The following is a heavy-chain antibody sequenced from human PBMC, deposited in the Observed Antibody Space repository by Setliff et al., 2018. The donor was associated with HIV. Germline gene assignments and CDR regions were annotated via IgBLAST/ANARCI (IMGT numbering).Heavy chain of an antibody. J-gene: IGHJ3*02. Sequence: ASVKVSCKASGGTFSSYAISWVRQAPGQGLEWMGGIIPIFGTANYAQKFQGRVTITTDGSTSTAYMELSSLRSEDTAVYYCASDYYDSSGYPQGAFDIWGQGTMVTVSS. CDR3: ASDYYDSSGYPQGAFDI. CDR1: GGTFSSYA. D-gene: IGHD3-22*01. CDR2: IIPIFGTA. V-gene: IGHV1-69*05.